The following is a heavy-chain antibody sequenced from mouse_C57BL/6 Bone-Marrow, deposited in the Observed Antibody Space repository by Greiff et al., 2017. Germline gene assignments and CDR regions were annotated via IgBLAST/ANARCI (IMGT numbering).Heavy chain of an antibody. Sequence: EVQLLESGGGLVKPGGSLKLSCAASGFTFTSYAMSWVRQTPEQRLEWVATISDGGSYTYYPDNVKGRFTISTDNAKNNLYLQMSHLESEDTAMYYCARDRRELGLGRAMDYWGQGTSVTVSS. V-gene: IGHV5-4*01. J-gene: IGHJ4*01. CDR2: ISDGGSYT. CDR1: GFTFTSYA. D-gene: IGHD3-2*01. CDR3: ARDRRELGLGRAMDY.